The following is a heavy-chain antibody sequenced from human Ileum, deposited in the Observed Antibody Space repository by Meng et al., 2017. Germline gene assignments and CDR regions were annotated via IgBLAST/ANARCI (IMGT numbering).Heavy chain of an antibody. D-gene: IGHD4-23*01. J-gene: IGHJ4*02. CDR1: CGSINSNTC. Sequence: GRGLGRPSWTLCLTSVVYCGSINSNTCRSWLGQPLGQVLWWIGQLSHSGCAYYHPAIKSRVTMSVDRSNRKFSLMLTSVTAADKACYCCAKHGGYSQDFWGQGTLVTVSS. CDR3: AKHGGYSQDF. V-gene: IGHV4-4*01. CDR2: LSHSGCA.